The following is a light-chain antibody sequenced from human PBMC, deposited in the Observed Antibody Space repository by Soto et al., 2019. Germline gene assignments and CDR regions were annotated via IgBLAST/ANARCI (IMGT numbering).Light chain of an antibody. CDR2: GAS. CDR1: QSVSDNY. Sequence: ESVLTQSPGTLSLSSGERATLSCRASQSVSDNYLAWYQQKPGQAPRLLIYGASSRAAGIPDRFSGSGSGPDFTLTISRLGPEDVAVYFCQQYGSSPWTCGQGTKVDIK. V-gene: IGKV3-20*01. CDR3: QQYGSSPWT. J-gene: IGKJ1*01.